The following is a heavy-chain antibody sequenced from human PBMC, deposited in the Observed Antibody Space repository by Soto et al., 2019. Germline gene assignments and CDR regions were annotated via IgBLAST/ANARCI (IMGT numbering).Heavy chain of an antibody. J-gene: IGHJ4*02. CDR2: ISSSSSYI. Sequence: EVQLVESGGGLVKPGGSLRLSCAASGFTFSSYSMNWVRQAPGKGLEWVSSISSSSSYIYYADSVKGRFTISRDNAKNSLYLQMNSLRAEDTAGYYCARVGGVSGDTAQNYWGQGTLVTVSS. V-gene: IGHV3-21*01. D-gene: IGHD5-18*01. CDR1: GFTFSSYS. CDR3: ARVGGVSGDTAQNY.